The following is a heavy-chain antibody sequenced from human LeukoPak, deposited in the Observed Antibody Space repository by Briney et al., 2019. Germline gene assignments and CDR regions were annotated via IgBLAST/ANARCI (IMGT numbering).Heavy chain of an antibody. CDR2: INHSGST. CDR3: ARGFSNYGSGSYFHRFTFDY. V-gene: IGHV4-34*01. Sequence: SETLSLTCAVYGGSFSGYYWSWIRQPPGKGLEWIGEINHSGSTNYNPSLKSRVTISVDTSKNQFSLKLSSVTAADTAVYYCARGFSNYGSGSYFHRFTFDYWGQGTLVTVSS. J-gene: IGHJ4*02. CDR1: GGSFSGYY. D-gene: IGHD3-10*01.